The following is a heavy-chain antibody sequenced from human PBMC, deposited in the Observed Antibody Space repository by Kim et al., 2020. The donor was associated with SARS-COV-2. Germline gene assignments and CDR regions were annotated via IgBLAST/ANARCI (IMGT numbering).Heavy chain of an antibody. Sequence: ASVKVSCKASGYTFTSYGISWVRQAPGQGLEWMGWISAYNGNTNYAQKLQGRVTMTTDTSTSTAYMELRSLRSDDTAVYYCARAQSRAMVRGVKMPNWFDPWGQGTLVTVSS. CDR1: GYTFTSYG. J-gene: IGHJ5*02. CDR2: ISAYNGNT. D-gene: IGHD3-10*01. V-gene: IGHV1-18*01. CDR3: ARAQSRAMVRGVKMPNWFDP.